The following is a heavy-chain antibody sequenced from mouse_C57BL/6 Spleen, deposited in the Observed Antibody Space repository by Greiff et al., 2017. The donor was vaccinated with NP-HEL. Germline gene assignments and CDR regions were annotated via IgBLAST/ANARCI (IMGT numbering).Heavy chain of an antibody. V-gene: IGHV1-52*01. CDR3: ARGYYGVYYAMDY. D-gene: IGHD1-1*01. CDR2: IDPSDSET. Sequence: QVQLQHPGAELVRPGSSVKLSCKASGYTFTSYWMHWVKQRPIQGLEWIGNIDPSDSETHYNQKFKDKATLTVDKSSSTAYMQLSSLTSEDSAVYYCARGYYGVYYAMDYWGQGTSVTVSS. CDR1: GYTFTSYW. J-gene: IGHJ4*01.